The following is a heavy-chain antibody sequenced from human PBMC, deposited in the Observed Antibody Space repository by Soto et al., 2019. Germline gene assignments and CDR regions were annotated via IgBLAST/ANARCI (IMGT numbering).Heavy chain of an antibody. J-gene: IGHJ4*02. CDR2: ISVYNYNT. V-gene: IGHV1-18*01. CDR1: GYTFSNYG. CDR3: ARGGGYYGSGTYPFDY. Sequence: GASVKVSCKTSGYTFSNYGIAWVRQAPGQSLEWMGWISVYNYNTNYAQKLQGRVTMTRDISTSTAYMELRSLISDDTAVYYCARGGGYYGSGTYPFDYWGQGTLVT. D-gene: IGHD3-10*01.